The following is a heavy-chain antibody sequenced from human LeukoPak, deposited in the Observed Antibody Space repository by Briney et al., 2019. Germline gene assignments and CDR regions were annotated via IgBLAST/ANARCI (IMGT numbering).Heavy chain of an antibody. J-gene: IGHJ4*02. CDR1: GGSFSGYY. D-gene: IGHD3-22*01. CDR3: ARGWALDYYDSSGYPSNRGFFDY. V-gene: IGHV4-34*01. Sequence: SETLSLTCAVYGGSFSGYYWSWIRQPPGKGLEWIGDINHSGSTNYNPSLKSRVTISVDTSKNQFSLKLSSVTAADTAVYYCARGWALDYYDSSGYPSNRGFFDYWGQGTLVTVSS. CDR2: INHSGST.